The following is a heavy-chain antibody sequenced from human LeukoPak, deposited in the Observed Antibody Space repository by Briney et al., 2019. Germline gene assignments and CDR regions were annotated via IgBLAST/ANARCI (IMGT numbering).Heavy chain of an antibody. V-gene: IGHV3-23*01. CDR3: TKDGGYCGVDCYLGPCDY. J-gene: IGHJ4*02. D-gene: IGHD2-21*01. CDR1: GFTFSSYV. Sequence: PGGSLRLSCAVSGFTFSSYVMTWVRQVPGKGLEWVSGISGSGGRTYYADSVKGRFTISRDNSKNTVYLQVNSLRAEDTAVYYCTKDGGYCGVDCYLGPCDYWGQGTLVTVSS. CDR2: ISGSGGRT.